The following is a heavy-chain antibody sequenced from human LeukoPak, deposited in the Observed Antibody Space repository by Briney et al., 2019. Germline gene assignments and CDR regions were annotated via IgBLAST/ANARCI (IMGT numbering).Heavy chain of an antibody. CDR3: AKGGRRLFGMAIDS. CDR1: GFTFDNFV. J-gene: IGHJ4*02. CDR2: ITGDSSST. D-gene: IGHD3-3*01. V-gene: IGHV3-23*01. Sequence: PGGSLRLSCTASGFTFDNFVMNWVRQAPGKGLEWVSGITGDSSSTYYAVTTEGRFSVSRDNSKNILYLRLKNLRDDDTAVYYCAKGGRRLFGMAIDSWGQGTPVTVSS.